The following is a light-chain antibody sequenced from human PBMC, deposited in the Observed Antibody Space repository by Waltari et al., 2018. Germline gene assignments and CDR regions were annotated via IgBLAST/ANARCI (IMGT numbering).Light chain of an antibody. CDR1: QGISRW. J-gene: IGKJ2*01. Sequence: DIQMTQSPSTLSASVGYRVTITCRASQGISRWLAWYQQKPGKAPKLLIYKASSLETGVPSRFSGSESGTEFTLTISSLQPDDFATYYCQQYNSYPYTFGQGTKLEIK. CDR3: QQYNSYPYT. V-gene: IGKV1-5*03. CDR2: KAS.